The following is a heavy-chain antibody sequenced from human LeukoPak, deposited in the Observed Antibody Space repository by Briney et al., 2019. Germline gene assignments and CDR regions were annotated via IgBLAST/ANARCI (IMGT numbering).Heavy chain of an antibody. Sequence: PSETLSLTCAVYGGSFSGYYWSWIRQPPGKGLEWIGEINHSGSTNYNPSLKSRVTISVDTSTNQCSLKLSSVTAADTAVYYCARGGYYGDYGYWGQGTLVTVSS. CDR3: ARGGYYGDYGY. CDR1: GGSFSGYY. D-gene: IGHD4-17*01. J-gene: IGHJ4*02. V-gene: IGHV4-34*01. CDR2: INHSGST.